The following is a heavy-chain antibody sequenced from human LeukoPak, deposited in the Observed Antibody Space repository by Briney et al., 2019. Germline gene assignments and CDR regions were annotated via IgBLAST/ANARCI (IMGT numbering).Heavy chain of an antibody. Sequence: PSETLSLTCTVSGGSISSSSYYWGWIRQPPGKGLEWIGSIYYSGSTYYNPSLKSRVTMSVDTSKNQFSLKLSSVTAADTAVYYCARGGNPRRSPSDDAFDIWGQGTMVTVSS. D-gene: IGHD1-14*01. J-gene: IGHJ3*02. CDR2: IYYSGST. V-gene: IGHV4-39*07. CDR3: ARGGNPRRSPSDDAFDI. CDR1: GGSISSSSYY.